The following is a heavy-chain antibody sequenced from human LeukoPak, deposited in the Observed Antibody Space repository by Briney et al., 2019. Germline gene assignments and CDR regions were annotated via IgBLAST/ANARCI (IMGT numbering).Heavy chain of an antibody. CDR3: ARAGYCSSTSCPSYFDY. V-gene: IGHV1-18*01. J-gene: IGHJ4*02. Sequence: ASVTVSFKSSGYTFTTYGISWVRQAPGQGLEWMGWICAYNGNSIYAQKPQGRVTMTTDTSTSTAYMELRRLRSDDTAVYYCARAGYCSSTSCPSYFDYWGQGTLVTVSS. D-gene: IGHD2-2*01. CDR1: GYTFTTYG. CDR2: ICAYNGNS.